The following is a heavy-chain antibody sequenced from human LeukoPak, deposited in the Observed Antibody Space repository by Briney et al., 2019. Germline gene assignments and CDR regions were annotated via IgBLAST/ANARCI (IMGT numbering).Heavy chain of an antibody. V-gene: IGHV4-61*02. Sequence: SQTLSLTCTVSGGAISSGSYYWSWIRQPAGKGLEWIGRVYTSGSTNYNPSLKSRVTISVDTSKNQCSLKLSSVTAADTAVYYCARDGGQWLQKPRAAFDIWGQGTMVTVSS. CDR1: GGAISSGSYY. CDR2: VYTSGST. CDR3: ARDGGQWLQKPRAAFDI. D-gene: IGHD5-24*01. J-gene: IGHJ3*02.